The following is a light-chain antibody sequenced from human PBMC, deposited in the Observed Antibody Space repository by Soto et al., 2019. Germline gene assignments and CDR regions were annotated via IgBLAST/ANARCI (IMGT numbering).Light chain of an antibody. CDR2: GAS. CDR1: QSLSNNF. Sequence: DIVLTQSPGTLSLSPGERAPLSCGASQSLSNNFLAWYQQKPGQAPRLLISGASSRATGIPDRFSGSGSGTDFTLTITRVEPEDLAVYYCQQYATSPLTFGGGTKVDIK. CDR3: QQYATSPLT. V-gene: IGKV3-20*01. J-gene: IGKJ4*01.